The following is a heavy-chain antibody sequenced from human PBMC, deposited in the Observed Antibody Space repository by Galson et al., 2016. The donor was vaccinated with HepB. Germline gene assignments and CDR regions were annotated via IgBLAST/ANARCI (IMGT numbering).Heavy chain of an antibody. CDR3: AREPGYNYGFTWGY. CDR1: GFTFSSYW. D-gene: IGHD5-18*01. V-gene: IGHV3-7*04. J-gene: IGHJ4*02. CDR2: IKQDGSER. Sequence: SLRLSCAASGFTFSSYWMNWVRQAPGKGLEWVANIKQDGSERYYPDSVRGRFTISRDNAKNPLYLQMNSLRAEDAAVYYCAREPGYNYGFTWGYWGQGTRVTVSS.